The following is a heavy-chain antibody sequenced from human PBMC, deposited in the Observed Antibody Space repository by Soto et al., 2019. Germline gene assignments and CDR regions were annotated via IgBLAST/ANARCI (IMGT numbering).Heavy chain of an antibody. CDR3: ARADEFSDRFVY. J-gene: IGHJ4*02. CDR2: IYYSGST. V-gene: IGHV4-30-4*01. Sequence: PSETLSLTCTVPGGSISSGDFYWSWIRQPPGKGPEMIGNIYYSGSTYYNPSLRSRAIMSVDTSQNQFSLKLSSLTAADTAVYFCARADEFSDRFVYWGQGALVTVSS. D-gene: IGHD2-21*02. CDR1: GGSISSGDFY.